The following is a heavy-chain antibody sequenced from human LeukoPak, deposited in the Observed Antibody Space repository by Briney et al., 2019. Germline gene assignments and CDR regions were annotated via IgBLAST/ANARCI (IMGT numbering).Heavy chain of an antibody. D-gene: IGHD6-13*01. Sequence: GGSLRLSCAASGFTFSSYAMHWVRQAPGKGLEYVSAISSNGGSTYYANSVKGRFTISRDNSKNTLYLQMGSLRAEDTAVYYCARVGYSRSWHSGSAFDIWGQGTMVTVSS. CDR2: ISSNGGST. CDR1: GFTFSSYA. J-gene: IGHJ3*02. V-gene: IGHV3-64*01. CDR3: ARVGYSRSWHSGSAFDI.